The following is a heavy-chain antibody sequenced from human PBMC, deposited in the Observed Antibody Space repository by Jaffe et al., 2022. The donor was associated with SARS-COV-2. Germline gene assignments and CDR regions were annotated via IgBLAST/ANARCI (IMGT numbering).Heavy chain of an antibody. CDR2: INYSGTT. V-gene: IGHV4-39*01. Sequence: QLQLQESGPGLVKPSETLSLTCTVSGDSISSSTYYWGWIRQPPGKGLEWIGSINYSGTTYYCPSLKSRVTVSVDTSKNQFSLKLSSVTAADTAVYYCARPMIRGIFARGGFNYWGQGILVTVSS. D-gene: IGHD3-10*01. J-gene: IGHJ4*02. CDR1: GDSISSSTYY. CDR3: ARPMIRGIFARGGFNY.